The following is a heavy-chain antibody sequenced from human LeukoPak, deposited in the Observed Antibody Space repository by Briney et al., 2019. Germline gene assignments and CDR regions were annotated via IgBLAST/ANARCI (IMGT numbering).Heavy chain of an antibody. J-gene: IGHJ4*02. D-gene: IGHD6-19*01. Sequence: PGGSLRLSCAASAFTFTNFAMSWVRQAPGKGLEWVSTISGSGGDTDYADSVKGRFTISRDNSKNTLYLQMNSLRAEDSAVYFCARDKLGSGYSSDFDYWGQGTLVTVSS. CDR3: ARDKLGSGYSSDFDY. V-gene: IGHV3-23*01. CDR2: ISGSGGDT. CDR1: AFTFTNFA.